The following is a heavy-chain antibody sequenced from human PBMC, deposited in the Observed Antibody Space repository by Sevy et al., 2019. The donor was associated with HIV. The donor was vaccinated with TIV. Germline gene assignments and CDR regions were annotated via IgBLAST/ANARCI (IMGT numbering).Heavy chain of an antibody. CDR3: AQLLSGY. CDR2: ISGSGGST. V-gene: IGHV3-23*01. Sequence: GGSLRLSCAASGFIFSSYTMSWVRQTPGKGLEWVSAISGSGGSTYYADSVKGRFTISRDNSKNTLYLQMKSLRADDPAVYYCAQLLSGYWGQGTLVTVSS. J-gene: IGHJ4*02. D-gene: IGHD3-16*02. CDR1: GFIFSSYT.